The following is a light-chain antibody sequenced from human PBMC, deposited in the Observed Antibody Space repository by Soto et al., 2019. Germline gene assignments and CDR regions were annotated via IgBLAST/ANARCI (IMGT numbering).Light chain of an antibody. Sequence: EIVMTQSPATLSVSPGERATPSCRASQSVSSNLAWYQQKPGQAPRLLIYGASTRASVIPARFSASGSGTEFTLTISSIQSEDFAVYYCQQYNNWPWTFGQGTKVDIK. CDR1: QSVSSN. J-gene: IGKJ1*01. V-gene: IGKV3-15*01. CDR3: QQYNNWPWT. CDR2: GAS.